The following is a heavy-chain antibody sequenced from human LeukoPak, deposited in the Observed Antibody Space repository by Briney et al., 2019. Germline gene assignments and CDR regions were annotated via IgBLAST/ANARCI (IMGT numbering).Heavy chain of an antibody. CDR3: ARDRVVVAATYFDY. Sequence: PSETLSLTCTVSGGSISSYYWSWIRQPAGKGLEWVGRIYTSGSTNYNPSLKSRVTMSVDTSKNQFSLKLSSVTAADTAVYYCARDRVVVAATYFDYWGQGTLVTVSS. J-gene: IGHJ4*02. V-gene: IGHV4-4*07. CDR1: GGSISSYY. CDR2: IYTSGST. D-gene: IGHD2-15*01.